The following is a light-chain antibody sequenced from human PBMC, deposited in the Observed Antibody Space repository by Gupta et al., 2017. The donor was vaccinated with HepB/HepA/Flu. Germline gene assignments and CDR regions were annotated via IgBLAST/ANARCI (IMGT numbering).Light chain of an antibody. CDR1: SSDVGGYNY. J-gene: IGLJ2*01. V-gene: IGLV2-14*01. Sequence: QSAMTQPASVSGSPGQSTTISCTGTSSDVGGYNYVSWYQQHPGKAPKLMIYDVSNQPSGVSNRLSGSKSGNTASLTISGLQAEDEADYYCSSYTSSSTLGVVFGGGTKLTVL. CDR3: SSYTSSSTLGVV. CDR2: DVS.